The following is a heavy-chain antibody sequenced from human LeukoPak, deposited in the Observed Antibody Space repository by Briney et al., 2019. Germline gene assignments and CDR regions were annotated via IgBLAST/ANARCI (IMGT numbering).Heavy chain of an antibody. J-gene: IGHJ4*02. D-gene: IGHD1-26*01. CDR2: IYYSGST. V-gene: IGHV4-30-4*08. CDR3: ARAASGSYGDYFDY. Sequence: PSQTLSLTGTVSGGSISSGDYYWSWIRQPPGKGLEWIGYIYYSGSTYYNPSLKSRVTISVDTSKNQFSLKLSSVTAADTAVYYCARAASGSYGDYFDYWGQGTLVTVSS. CDR1: GGSISSGDYY.